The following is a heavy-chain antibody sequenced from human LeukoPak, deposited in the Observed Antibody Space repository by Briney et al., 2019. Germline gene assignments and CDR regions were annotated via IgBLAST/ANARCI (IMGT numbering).Heavy chain of an antibody. CDR1: GFTFSSYA. CDR3: ARPFSTMIVVAPLDY. J-gene: IGHJ4*02. V-gene: IGHV3-64*01. Sequence: GGSLRLSCAASGFTFSSYAMHWVRQAPGKGLEYVSAISSNGGSTYYANSVKGRFTISRDNSKNTLYLQMGSLRAEDMAVYYCARPFSTMIVVAPLDYWGQGTLVTVSS. CDR2: ISSNGGST. D-gene: IGHD3-22*01.